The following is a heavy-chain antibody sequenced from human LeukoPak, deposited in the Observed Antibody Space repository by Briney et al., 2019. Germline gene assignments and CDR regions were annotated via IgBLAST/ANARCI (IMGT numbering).Heavy chain of an antibody. CDR3: AKLSTAAKKLELPYYYYGMDV. D-gene: IGHD1-7*01. V-gene: IGHV3-23*01. CDR2: ISGSGGST. J-gene: IGHJ6*02. Sequence: PGGSLRLSCAASGFTFSSYAMSWVRQAPGKGLEWVSAISGSGGSTYYADSVKGRFTISRDNSKNTLYLQMNSLRAEDTAVYYRAKLSTAAKKLELPYYYYGMDVWGQGTTVTVSS. CDR1: GFTFSSYA.